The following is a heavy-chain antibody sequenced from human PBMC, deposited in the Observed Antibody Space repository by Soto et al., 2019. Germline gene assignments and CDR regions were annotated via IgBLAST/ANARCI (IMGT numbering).Heavy chain of an antibody. D-gene: IGHD2-15*01. V-gene: IGHV5-51*01. CDR1: GYSFTSYW. Sequence: PGESLKISCKGSGYSFTSYWIGWVRQMPGKGLEWMGIIYPGDSDTRYSPSFQGQVTISADKSISTAYLQWSSLKASDTAMYYCARYEGGLYCSGGSCYFTRYYYGMDVWGQGTTVTVSS. J-gene: IGHJ6*02. CDR2: IYPGDSDT. CDR3: ARYEGGLYCSGGSCYFTRYYYGMDV.